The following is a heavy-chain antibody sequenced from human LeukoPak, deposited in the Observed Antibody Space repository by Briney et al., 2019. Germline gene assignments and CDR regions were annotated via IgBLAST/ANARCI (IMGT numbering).Heavy chain of an antibody. D-gene: IGHD6-6*01. CDR3: ARGLAAPPPRGDYYYMDV. CDR2: TYYRSKWYN. V-gene: IGHV6-1*01. Sequence: SQTLSLTCAISGDSVSSNSAAWNWIRQSPSRGLEWLGRTYYRSKWYNDYAVSVKSRITINPDTSKNQFSLQLNSVTPEDTAVYYCARGLAAPPPRGDYYYMDVWGKGTTVTVSS. CDR1: GDSVSSNSAA. J-gene: IGHJ6*03.